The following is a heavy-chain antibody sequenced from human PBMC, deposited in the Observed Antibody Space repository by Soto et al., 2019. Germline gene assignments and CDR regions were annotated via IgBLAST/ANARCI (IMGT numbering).Heavy chain of an antibody. J-gene: IGHJ4*02. CDR1: GYTFTSYY. CDR2: INPSGGST. Sequence: ASVKVSCKASGYTFTSYYMHWVRQAPGQGLEWMGIINPSGGSTSYAQKFQGRVTMTRDTSTSTVYMELSSLRSEDTAVYYCARDSYYYDSSGYYSFAYWGQGTLVTVSS. CDR3: ARDSYYYDSSGYYSFAY. D-gene: IGHD3-22*01. V-gene: IGHV1-46*01.